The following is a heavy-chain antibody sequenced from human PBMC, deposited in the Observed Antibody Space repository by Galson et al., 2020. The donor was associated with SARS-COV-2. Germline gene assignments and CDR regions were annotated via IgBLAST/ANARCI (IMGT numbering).Heavy chain of an antibody. CDR3: ARVLRRAYCTNGVCYQENAFDI. CDR2: IYYSGST. CDR1: GGSISSYY. J-gene: IGHJ3*02. V-gene: IGHV4-59*01. D-gene: IGHD2-8*01. Sequence: SETLSLTCTVSGGSISSYYWSWIRQPPGKGLEWIGYIYYSGSTNYNPSLKSRVTISVDTSKNQFSLKLSSVTAADTAVYYCARVLRRAYCTNGVCYQENAFDIWGQGTMVTVSS.